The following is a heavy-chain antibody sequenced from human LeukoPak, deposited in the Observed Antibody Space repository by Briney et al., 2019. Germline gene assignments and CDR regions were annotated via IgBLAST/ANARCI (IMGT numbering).Heavy chain of an antibody. CDR1: GFTFSTYA. V-gene: IGHV3-23*01. CDR2: ICGSGGTT. J-gene: IGHJ5*02. D-gene: IGHD2-15*01. Sequence: PGGSLRLSCAASGFTFSTYAMTWVRQAPGKGLEWVSTICGSGGTTSYADSVKGRFTISRDNSKNTLYLQMTSLRAEDTAVYYCAKGRVTVADTRGNWFDPWGQGTLVTVSS. CDR3: AKGRVTVADTRGNWFDP.